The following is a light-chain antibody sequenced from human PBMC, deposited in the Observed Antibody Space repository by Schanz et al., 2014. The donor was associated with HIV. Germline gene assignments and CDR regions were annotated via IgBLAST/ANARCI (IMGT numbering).Light chain of an antibody. Sequence: EIVLTQSPVTLSVSPGERATLSCRASQSVGSDLAWYQQKPGQAPRLLIYGASTRATGIPARFSGSGSGREFTLTISRLEPEDFAVYYCQQYGSSLVTFGGGTKVEI. J-gene: IGKJ4*01. CDR3: QQYGSSLVT. CDR2: GAS. V-gene: IGKV3-20*01. CDR1: QSVGSD.